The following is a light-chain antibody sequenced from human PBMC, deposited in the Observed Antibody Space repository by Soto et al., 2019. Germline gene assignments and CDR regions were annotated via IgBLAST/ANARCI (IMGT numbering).Light chain of an antibody. J-gene: IGKJ4*01. V-gene: IGKV3-20*01. Sequence: EVVLTQSPGTLSLSPGDRATLSCRASQTVASNFLAWYQHKPCQSPRLLIYGASTRATDIPDRFSGSGSGPDFPLTISRLEPEDSAVYYCQQYGTSPPLTFGGGTKVEIK. CDR2: GAS. CDR3: QQYGTSPPLT. CDR1: QTVASNF.